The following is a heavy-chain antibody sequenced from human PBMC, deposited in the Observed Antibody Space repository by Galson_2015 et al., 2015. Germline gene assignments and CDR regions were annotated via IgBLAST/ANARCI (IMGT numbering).Heavy chain of an antibody. CDR3: ARASGIAVAGIRAPPDY. V-gene: IGHV3-53*01. D-gene: IGHD6-19*01. CDR2: IYSGGGT. J-gene: IGHJ4*02. CDR1: GFTVSSNY. Sequence: SLRLSCAASGFTVSSNYMSWVRQAPGKGLEWVSVIYSGGGTYYADSVKGRFTISRDNSKNTLYLQMNSLRAEDTAVYYCARASGIAVAGIRAPPDYWGQGTLVTVSS.